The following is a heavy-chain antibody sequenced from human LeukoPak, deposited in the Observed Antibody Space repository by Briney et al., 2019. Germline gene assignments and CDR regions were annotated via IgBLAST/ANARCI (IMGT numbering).Heavy chain of an antibody. CDR2: IKQDGSEK. Sequence: GGSLRLSCAASGFTFSSYWMSWVRQAPGKGLEWVAKIKQDGSEKYYVDSVKGRFTISRDNAKNSLYLQMNSLRAEDTAVYYCAREASYYDSSGYYYASAFDIWGQGTMVTVSS. D-gene: IGHD3-22*01. J-gene: IGHJ3*02. CDR3: AREASYYDSSGYYYASAFDI. V-gene: IGHV3-7*01. CDR1: GFTFSSYW.